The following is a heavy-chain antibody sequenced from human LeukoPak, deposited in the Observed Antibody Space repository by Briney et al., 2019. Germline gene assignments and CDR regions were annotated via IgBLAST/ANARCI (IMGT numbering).Heavy chain of an antibody. CDR2: ISGSGDTT. CDR3: AKASYYLGYYYGMDV. V-gene: IGHV3-23*01. D-gene: IGHD3-10*01. CDR1: GFTFKTHD. J-gene: IGHJ6*02. Sequence: QPGGSLRLSCVVSGFTFKTHDMTWVRQAPGKGLEWVSTISGSGDTTYYADSVKGRFTISRDNSKNTLFLQMNSLRAQDTATYYCAKASYYLGYYYGMDVWGQGTTVTVSS.